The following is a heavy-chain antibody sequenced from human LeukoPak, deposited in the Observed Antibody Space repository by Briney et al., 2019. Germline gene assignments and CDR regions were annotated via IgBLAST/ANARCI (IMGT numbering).Heavy chain of an antibody. J-gene: IGHJ4*02. D-gene: IGHD5/OR15-5a*01. CDR3: ARNPGTSTLDY. Sequence: SETLSLTCTVSGVSISGNSQYWAWIRQPPGKGLEWLGTISYSGSTHYNPSLKSRVTISLDTTKNQFSLKLSSMTAADTAVYYCARNPGTSTLDYWGQGTLVTVSS. CDR2: ISYSGST. V-gene: IGHV4-39*01. CDR1: GVSISGNSQY.